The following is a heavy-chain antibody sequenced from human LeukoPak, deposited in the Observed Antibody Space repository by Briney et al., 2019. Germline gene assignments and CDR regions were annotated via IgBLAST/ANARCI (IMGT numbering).Heavy chain of an antibody. V-gene: IGHV3-74*01. D-gene: IGHD1-1*01. CDR2: ISRDGATT. J-gene: IGHJ4*02. Sequence: GGSLRLSCAVSGFTFRNYWMHWVRQAPGRGLVWVSRISRDGATTHYAGSVKGRFTISRDNAKNMVYLQMDSLSAEDTAVYYCVRLLDIDYWGQGTLVTVSS. CDR1: GFTFRNYW. CDR3: VRLLDIDY.